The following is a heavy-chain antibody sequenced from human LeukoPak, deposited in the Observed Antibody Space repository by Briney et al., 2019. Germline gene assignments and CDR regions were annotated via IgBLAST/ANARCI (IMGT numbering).Heavy chain of an antibody. Sequence: SETLSLTCTVSGGSISSSRYYWAWIRQSPGKGLEWIGSLYYSGSAYYNPSLKSRVTISVDTSKNQFSLKLSSVTAADTAVYYCAREGYCSGGSCYSFFDYWGQGTLVTVSS. D-gene: IGHD2-15*01. CDR1: GGSISSSRYY. CDR2: LYYSGSA. V-gene: IGHV4-39*07. J-gene: IGHJ4*02. CDR3: AREGYCSGGSCYSFFDY.